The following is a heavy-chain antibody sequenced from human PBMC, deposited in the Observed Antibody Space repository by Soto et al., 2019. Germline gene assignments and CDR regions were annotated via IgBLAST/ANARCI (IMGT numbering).Heavy chain of an antibody. CDR2: ISTSSSTI. V-gene: IGHV3-48*01. Sequence: EVQLVEAGGGLVQPGGSLRLSCAASGFTFSSYSMNWLRQAPGKGLEWVSYISTSSSTIYYADSVKGRFTISRDNAKNSLYLQMNSLRAEDTAVYYCAREAGYSYGYHYWGQGTLVTVSS. CDR3: AREAGYSYGYHY. J-gene: IGHJ4*02. D-gene: IGHD5-18*01. CDR1: GFTFSSYS.